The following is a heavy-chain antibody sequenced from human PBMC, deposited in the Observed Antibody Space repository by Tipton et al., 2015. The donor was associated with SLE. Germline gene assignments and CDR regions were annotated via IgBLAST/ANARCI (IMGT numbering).Heavy chain of an antibody. CDR1: GGSISSYY. V-gene: IGHV4-4*07. CDR2: LYGSGSPT. D-gene: IGHD4-17*01. J-gene: IGHJ4*02. CDR3: ARIRPGHGDPFAF. Sequence: TLSLTCTVSGGSISSYYWNWFRQPAGKGLEWIGRLYGSGSPTHYHPSLEGRVTLSVYTSQNQVSLKLTSVTAADTAVYSGARIRPGHGDPFAFRGQGTLVTVSS.